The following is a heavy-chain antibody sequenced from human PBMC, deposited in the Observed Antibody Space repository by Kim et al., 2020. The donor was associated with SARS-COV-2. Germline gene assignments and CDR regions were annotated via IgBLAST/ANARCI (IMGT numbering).Heavy chain of an antibody. D-gene: IGHD6-13*01. CDR2: IWYDGSNK. J-gene: IGHJ6*03. Sequence: GSLRLSCAASGFTFSSYGMYWVRQAPGKGLEWVAVIWYDGSNKYYADSVKGRFTISRDNSKNTLYLQMNSLRAEDTAVYYCARDGSSSFYYYYMDVWGKGTTVTVSS. CDR1: GFTFSSYG. V-gene: IGHV3-33*01. CDR3: ARDGSSSFYYYYMDV.